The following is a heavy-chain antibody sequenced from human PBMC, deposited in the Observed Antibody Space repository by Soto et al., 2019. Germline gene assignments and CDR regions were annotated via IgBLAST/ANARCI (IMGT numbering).Heavy chain of an antibody. V-gene: IGHV1-24*01. Sequence: QVQLVQSGAEVKKPGASVKVSCKVSGYTLTELSMHWVRQAPGKGLEWMGGFDPEDGETIYAQKFQGRXNMXEXISTDTAYMELSSLRSEDTAVYYCATAVVTPGYFDLWGRGTLVTVSS. CDR3: ATAVVTPGYFDL. CDR2: FDPEDGET. J-gene: IGHJ2*01. D-gene: IGHD2-21*02. CDR1: GYTLTELS.